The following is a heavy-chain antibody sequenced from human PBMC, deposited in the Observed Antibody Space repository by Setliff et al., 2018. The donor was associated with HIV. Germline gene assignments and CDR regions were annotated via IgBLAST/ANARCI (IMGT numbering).Heavy chain of an antibody. CDR2: IYYTGST. Sequence: TLSLTCTVSGGSISSRGDYWSWVRQHPGKGLEWIGYIYYTGSTYSNPSLQSRVRISVDTSKNQFSLRLNSVTAADTAVYYCARDSANGKTANLNYLDVWGKGTTVTV. CDR3: ARDSANGKTANLNYLDV. D-gene: IGHD2-8*01. V-gene: IGHV4-31*03. CDR1: GGSISSRGDY. J-gene: IGHJ6*03.